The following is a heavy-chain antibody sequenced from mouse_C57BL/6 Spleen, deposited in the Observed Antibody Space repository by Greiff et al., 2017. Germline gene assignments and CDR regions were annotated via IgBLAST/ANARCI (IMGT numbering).Heavy chain of an antibody. J-gene: IGHJ3*01. CDR2: INPSSGYT. D-gene: IGHD2-12*01. CDR1: GYTFTSYT. CDR3: ASGGYSDWAY. V-gene: IGHV1-4*01. Sequence: QVQLQQSGAELARPGASVKMSCKASGYTFTSYTMHWVKQRPGQGLEWIGYINPSSGYTKSNQKFKDKATLTADKSSSTAYMQLSSLTSEDSAVYYCASGGYSDWAYWGQGTLVTVSA.